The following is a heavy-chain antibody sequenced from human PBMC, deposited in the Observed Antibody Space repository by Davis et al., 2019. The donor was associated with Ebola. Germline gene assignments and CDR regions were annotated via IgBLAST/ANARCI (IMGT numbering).Heavy chain of an antibody. Sequence: AASVKVSCKASGYTFIDFDMHWVRQAPAQRLEWMGWINAGNGNIRYSQNFQGRITITRDTSASTAYMELSSLRSEDTAVYYCARDTGIRYVSLGYWGQGTLVTVSS. CDR2: INAGNGNI. CDR1: GYTFIDFD. V-gene: IGHV1-3*01. CDR3: ARDTGIRYVSLGY. D-gene: IGHD3-9*01. J-gene: IGHJ4*02.